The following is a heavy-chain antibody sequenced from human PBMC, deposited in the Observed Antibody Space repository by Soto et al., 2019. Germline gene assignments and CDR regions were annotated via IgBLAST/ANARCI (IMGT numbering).Heavy chain of an antibody. CDR1: GFTVSGTS. V-gene: IGHV3-53*01. Sequence: GGSLRLSCAASGFTVSGTSMVWVRQAPGKGLEWVSFRYYDDTTYYADSVKGRFTISGDSSKNTLFLQMNSLRADDTAVYYCARDGGSGTPSPGDDSYYYGMDVWGQGTTVTVSS. J-gene: IGHJ6*02. CDR3: ARDGGSGTPSPGDDSYYYGMDV. D-gene: IGHD6-19*01. CDR2: RYYDDTT.